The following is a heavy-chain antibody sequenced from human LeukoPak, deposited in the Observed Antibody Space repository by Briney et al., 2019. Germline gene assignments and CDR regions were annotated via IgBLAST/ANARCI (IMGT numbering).Heavy chain of an antibody. CDR3: AKAAAAGPSPGIDY. Sequence: GGSLRLSCAASGFTFSSYGMHWVRQAPGKGLEWVAVIWYDGSNKYYADSVKGRFTISRDNSKNTLYLQMNSLRAEDTAVYYCAKAAAAGPSPGIDYWGQGTLVTVPS. D-gene: IGHD6-13*01. J-gene: IGHJ4*02. V-gene: IGHV3-30*02. CDR1: GFTFSSYG. CDR2: IWYDGSNK.